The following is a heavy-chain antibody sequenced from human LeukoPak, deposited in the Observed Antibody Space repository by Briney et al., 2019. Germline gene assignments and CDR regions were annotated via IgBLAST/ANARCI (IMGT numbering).Heavy chain of an antibody. V-gene: IGHV4-59*01. Sequence: KPSETLSLTCTVSGGSISSYYWSWIRQPPGKGLEWIGYIYYSGSTNYNPSLKSRVTISVDTSKNQFSLKLSSVIAADTAVYCCARTTEGYCSSASCFGFSYSYYMDVWGKGTTVTVSS. D-gene: IGHD2-2*01. CDR1: GGSISSYY. CDR2: IYYSGST. CDR3: ARTTEGYCSSASCFGFSYSYYMDV. J-gene: IGHJ6*03.